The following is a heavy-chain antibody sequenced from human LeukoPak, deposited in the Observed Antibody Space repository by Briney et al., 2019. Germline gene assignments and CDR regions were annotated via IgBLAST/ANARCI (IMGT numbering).Heavy chain of an antibody. D-gene: IGHD3-16*01. CDR1: GFTFSSYW. V-gene: IGHV3-7*01. J-gene: IGHJ4*02. CDR3: ARPDTSPGGVWYYDY. CDR2: IKQDGSEK. Sequence: GGSLRLSCAASGFTFSSYWMHWVRQAPGKGLEWVANIKQDGSEKYYVDSVKGRFTISRDNVKNSLYLQIISPRAEDTAVYYCARPDTSPGGVWYYDYWGQGTLVTVSS.